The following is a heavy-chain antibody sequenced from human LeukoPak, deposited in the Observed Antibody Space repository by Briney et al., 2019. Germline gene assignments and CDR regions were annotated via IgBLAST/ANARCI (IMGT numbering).Heavy chain of an antibody. V-gene: IGHV3-43*02. J-gene: IGHJ4*02. D-gene: IGHD3-10*01. CDR3: AKDGGDAQAGPRGHSDY. Sequence: GGSLRLSCAASGFTFDDYAMHWVRQAPGKGLEWVSLISGDGGSTYYADSVKGRFTISRDNSKNSLYLQMNSLRTEDTALYYCAKDGGDAQAGPRGHSDYWGQGTLVTVSS. CDR2: ISGDGGST. CDR1: GFTFDDYA.